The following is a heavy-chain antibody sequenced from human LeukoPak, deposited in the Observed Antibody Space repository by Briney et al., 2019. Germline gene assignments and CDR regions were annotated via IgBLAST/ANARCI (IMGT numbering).Heavy chain of an antibody. CDR2: IFSGGTT. CDR1: GFTVSSNY. CDR3: AREGNYYDMDV. V-gene: IGHV3-53*01. Sequence: PGGSLRLSCAASGFTVSSNYMSWLRQAPGKGLEWVSVIFSGGTTYYADSVKGRFTISRDNSKNTLYLQMNSLRAEDTAVYYCAREGNYYDMDVWGQGTTVTVSS. J-gene: IGHJ6*02.